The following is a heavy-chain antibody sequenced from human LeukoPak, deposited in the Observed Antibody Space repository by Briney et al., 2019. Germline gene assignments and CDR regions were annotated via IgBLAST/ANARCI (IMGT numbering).Heavy chain of an antibody. Sequence: GGSLRLSCVASGFTFSTYGMHWVRQAPGKGLEWVAFLRYDGSNKFYADSVKGRFTISRDNSKNTLYLQINSLRAEDTAVYYCAKSAVRGVPVLGIWGQGTLVTVSS. V-gene: IGHV3-30*02. CDR1: GFTFSTYG. CDR2: LRYDGSNK. J-gene: IGHJ1*01. CDR3: AKSAVRGVPVLGI. D-gene: IGHD3-3*01.